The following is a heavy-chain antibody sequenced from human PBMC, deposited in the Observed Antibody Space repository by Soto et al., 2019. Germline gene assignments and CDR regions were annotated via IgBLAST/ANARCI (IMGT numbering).Heavy chain of an antibody. J-gene: IGHJ4*02. CDR1: GFTFSSYG. CDR3: AKGPSYYYGSGSPEG. D-gene: IGHD3-10*01. V-gene: IGHV3-30*18. Sequence: QVQLVESGGGVVQPGRSLRLSCAASGFTFSSYGMHWVRQAPGMGLEWVAVISYDGSNKYYADSVKGRFTISRDNSKNTLYLQMNSLRAVDTAVYYCAKGPSYYYGSGSPEGWGQGTLVTVSS. CDR2: ISYDGSNK.